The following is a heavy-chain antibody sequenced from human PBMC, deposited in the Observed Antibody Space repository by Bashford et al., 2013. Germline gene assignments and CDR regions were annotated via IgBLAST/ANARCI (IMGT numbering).Heavy chain of an antibody. J-gene: IGHJ3*02. V-gene: IGHV3-48*01. CDR2: IDYSGTSK. Sequence: GSLRLSCVVSGLTFSGYNMNWVRQAPGKGLEWISYIDYSGTSKDYADSVKGRFTISRDNAKNSLYLQLNSLRAEDTGVYYCAKDRDDYGDPDAFNMWAKGQVVTVSS. CDR3: AKDRDDYGDPDAFNM. D-gene: IGHD4-17*01. CDR1: GLTFSGYN.